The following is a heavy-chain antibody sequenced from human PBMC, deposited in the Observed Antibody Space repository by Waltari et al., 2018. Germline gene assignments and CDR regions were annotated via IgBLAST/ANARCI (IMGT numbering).Heavy chain of an antibody. Sequence: QIQLVQSGPEVKKTGASVKLPCKTSGYVFTRYSINWDRRAPEHGLEWMGWISGYDGHTNYTHQLQGRLTMTTDTPTATAYMELRNLISDDTAIYYCARGVNEYHSLPQYADYWGQGTLVTVSS. CDR3: ARGVNEYHSLPQYADY. CDR2: ISGYDGHT. V-gene: IGHV1-18*01. J-gene: IGHJ4*02. D-gene: IGHD3-10*01. CDR1: GYVFTRYS.